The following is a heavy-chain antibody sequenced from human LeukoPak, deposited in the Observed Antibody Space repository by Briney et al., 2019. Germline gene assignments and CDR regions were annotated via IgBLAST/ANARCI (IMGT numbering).Heavy chain of an antibody. Sequence: GGSLRLSCAASGFTFSSYGMHWVRQAPGKGLEWVAVISYDGSNKYYADSVKGRFTISRDNGKNSLYLQMNSLRAEDTAVYYCARDGGSGSYANWGQGTLVTVSS. CDR2: ISYDGSNK. D-gene: IGHD3-16*01. CDR3: ARDGGSGSYAN. V-gene: IGHV3-30*03. CDR1: GFTFSSYG. J-gene: IGHJ4*02.